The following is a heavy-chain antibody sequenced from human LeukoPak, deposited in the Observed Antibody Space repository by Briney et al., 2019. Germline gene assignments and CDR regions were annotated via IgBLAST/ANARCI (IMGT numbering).Heavy chain of an antibody. Sequence: PSETLSLTCAVYGGSFSGYYCSWIRQPPGKGLEWIGEINHSGNTNYNPSLKSRVTISVDTSKNQFSLKLSSVTAADTAVYYCARRQPYYYDSSGYYYRGWFDPWGQGTLVTVFS. D-gene: IGHD3-22*01. V-gene: IGHV4-34*01. CDR2: INHSGNT. CDR1: GGSFSGYY. CDR3: ARRQPYYYDSSGYYYRGWFDP. J-gene: IGHJ5*02.